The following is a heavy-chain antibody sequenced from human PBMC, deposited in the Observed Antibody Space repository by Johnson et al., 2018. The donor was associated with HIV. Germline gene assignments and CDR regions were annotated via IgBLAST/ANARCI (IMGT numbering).Heavy chain of an antibody. CDR2: IYYDGTNK. V-gene: IGHV3-33*06. CDR3: AKARSLLDYGGFDAFDI. D-gene: IGHD4-23*01. J-gene: IGHJ3*02. CDR1: GFTFSSYA. Sequence: QVQLVASGGGVVQPGRSLRLSCAASGFTFSSYAMHWVRQAPGKGLEWVAIIYYDGTNKYYADSVKGRFTISRDNSKNTLSLQMNSLRVEDTAMYYCAKARSLLDYGGFDAFDIWGQGTLVIVSS.